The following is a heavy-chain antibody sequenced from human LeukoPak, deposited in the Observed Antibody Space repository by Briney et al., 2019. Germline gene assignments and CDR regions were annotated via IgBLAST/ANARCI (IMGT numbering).Heavy chain of an antibody. Sequence: GGSLRLSCAASGFTFSSYSMNWVRQAPGKGLEWVSSISSSSSYIYYADSVKGRFTISRDNAKNSLYLQMNSLRAEDTAVYYCVGGDGYNYYYYYGMDVWGQGTTVTVSS. CDR3: VGGDGYNYYYYYGMDV. V-gene: IGHV3-21*01. CDR2: ISSSSSYI. J-gene: IGHJ6*02. CDR1: GFTFSSYS. D-gene: IGHD5-24*01.